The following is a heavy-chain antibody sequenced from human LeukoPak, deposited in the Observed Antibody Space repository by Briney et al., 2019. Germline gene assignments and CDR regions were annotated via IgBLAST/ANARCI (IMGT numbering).Heavy chain of an antibody. J-gene: IGHJ4*02. CDR3: AKDRSGSYYFDY. V-gene: IGHV3-23*01. Sequence: GGSLRLSCAASGFTFSSYAMSWVRQAPGKGLEWVSAISNSGGSTYYAGSVKGRFTISRHNSKNTLYLQMNSLRAEDTAVYYCAKDRSGSYYFDYWGQGTLVTVSS. D-gene: IGHD1-26*01. CDR2: ISNSGGST. CDR1: GFTFSSYA.